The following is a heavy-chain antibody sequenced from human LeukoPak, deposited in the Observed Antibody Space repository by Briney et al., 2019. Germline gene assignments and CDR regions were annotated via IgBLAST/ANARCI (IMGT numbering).Heavy chain of an antibody. CDR1: GFTFSDYY. V-gene: IGHV3-11*04. Sequence: PGGSLRLSCAASGFTFSDYYMSSIRQAPGKGLECGSYISSSGSTKYYADSVKGRFTISRDNAKKSVYLQMNSLRAEDTAVYYCASDSTVTTSDRLVGDRTSRRLGYFDYWGQGTLVTVSS. D-gene: IGHD4-17*01. CDR3: ASDSTVTTSDRLVGDRTSRRLGYFDY. CDR2: ISSSGSTK. J-gene: IGHJ4*02.